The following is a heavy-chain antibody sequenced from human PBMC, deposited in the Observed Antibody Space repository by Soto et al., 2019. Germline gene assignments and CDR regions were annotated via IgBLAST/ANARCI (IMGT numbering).Heavy chain of an antibody. CDR2: MQYSGHF. CDR1: GGSINSGYF. D-gene: IGHD4-17*01. Sequence: QVQLQESGPGLVKPSETLSLNCTVSGGSINSGYFWTWIRQPPGKEPEWIGFMQYSGHFIYNPSLDDRLFHPTLDSRVSISLDASKNQFSLSLRSVTAADTAVYYCARDRSYGYFDFWGQGILVTVSS. CDR3: ARDRSYGYFDF. V-gene: IGHV4-59*01. J-gene: IGHJ4*02.